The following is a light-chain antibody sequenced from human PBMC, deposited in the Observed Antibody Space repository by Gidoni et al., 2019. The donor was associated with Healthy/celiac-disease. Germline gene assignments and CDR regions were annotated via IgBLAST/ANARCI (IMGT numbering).Light chain of an antibody. Sequence: EIVLTQAPATLSLSPGERATLPCRASQSVSSYLAWYQQKPGQAPRLLIYDASTRATGIPARFSGSGSGTDFTLTISGLEPEDFAVYYCQQRSNWLTFGGGTKVEIK. V-gene: IGKV3-11*01. CDR2: DAS. CDR3: QQRSNWLT. J-gene: IGKJ4*01. CDR1: QSVSSY.